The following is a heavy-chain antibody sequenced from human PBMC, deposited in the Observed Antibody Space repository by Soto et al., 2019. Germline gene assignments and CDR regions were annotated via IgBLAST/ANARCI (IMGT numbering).Heavy chain of an antibody. J-gene: IGHJ4*02. Sequence: PGGSLRLSCAASGFTFSSYWMSWVRQAPGKGLEWVANIKQDGSEKYYVDSVKGRFTISRDNAKNSLYLQMNSLRAEDTAVYYCAKARGAMVRGAAFYFDYWGQGTLVTVSS. CDR2: IKQDGSEK. V-gene: IGHV3-7*03. CDR1: GFTFSSYW. CDR3: AKARGAMVRGAAFYFDY. D-gene: IGHD3-10*01.